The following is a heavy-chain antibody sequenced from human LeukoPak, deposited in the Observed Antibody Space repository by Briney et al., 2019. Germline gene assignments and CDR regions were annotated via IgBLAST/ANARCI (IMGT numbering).Heavy chain of an antibody. J-gene: IGHJ4*02. V-gene: IGHV4-30-2*01. Sequence: SQTLSLTCAVSGGSISSGDYSWNWIRQPPGKGLEWIGYIYRSGSTYYNPSLKSRVTTSLDMSKNQFSLKLSSMTAADTAVYFCARGSGGYYFDYWGQGTLVPVSS. CDR3: ARGSGGYYFDY. CDR1: GGSISSGDYS. D-gene: IGHD6-13*01. CDR2: IYRSGST.